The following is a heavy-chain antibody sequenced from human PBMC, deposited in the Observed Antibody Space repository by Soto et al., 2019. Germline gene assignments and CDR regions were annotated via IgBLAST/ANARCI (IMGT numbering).Heavy chain of an antibody. V-gene: IGHV4-34*01. J-gene: IGHJ6*02. CDR1: GGSFSGFY. CDR3: ARADRTLVTSYGLDV. CDR2: INHSGTT. Sequence: SETLSLTCAVSGGSFSGFYWTWIRQPPGEGLEWIGEINHSGTTNFNPSLRSRLTISLDSSKRHFSLKLTSMTAADAAVYYCARADRTLVTSYGLDVWGQGTTVTVSS. D-gene: IGHD2-21*02.